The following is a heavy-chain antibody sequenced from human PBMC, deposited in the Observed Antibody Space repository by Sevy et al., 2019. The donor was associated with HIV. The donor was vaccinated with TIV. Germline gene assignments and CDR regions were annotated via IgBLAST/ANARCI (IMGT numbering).Heavy chain of an antibody. V-gene: IGHV1-24*01. CDR2: FDPEDGET. J-gene: IGHJ4*02. Sequence: ASVKVSCKVSGYTLTKLSMHWVRQAPGKGLEWMGSFDPEDGETLYAQKLQGRVIMTEDTSTDTAYMEVNSLRSEDTAVYYCATTKDYYENSGCPFDYWGQGTLVTVSP. CDR1: GYTLTKLS. CDR3: ATTKDYYENSGCPFDY. D-gene: IGHD3-22*01.